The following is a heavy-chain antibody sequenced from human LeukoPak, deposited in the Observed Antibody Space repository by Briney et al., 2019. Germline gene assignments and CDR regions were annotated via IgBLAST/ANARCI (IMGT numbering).Heavy chain of an antibody. CDR3: ARESVEYSSSPDAFDI. J-gene: IGHJ3*02. Sequence: SETLSLTCTVSGGSISSYYWSWIRQPPGKGLEWIGYIYYSGSTNYNPSLKSRVTISVDTSKNQFSLKLSSVTAADTAVYYCARESVEYSSSPDAFDIWGQGTMVTVSS. V-gene: IGHV4-59*01. D-gene: IGHD6-6*01. CDR1: GGSISSYY. CDR2: IYYSGST.